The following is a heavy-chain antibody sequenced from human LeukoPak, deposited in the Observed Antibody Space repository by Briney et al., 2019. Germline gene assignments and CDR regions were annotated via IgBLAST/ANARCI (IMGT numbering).Heavy chain of an antibody. CDR1: GGTLSSYA. CDR2: IIPIFGTA. D-gene: IGHD3-22*01. Sequence: SVKVSCKASGGTLSSYAISWVRQAPGQGLEWMGGIIPIFGTANYAQKFQGRVTITTDESTSTAYMELSSLRSEDTAVYYCARGLYGSSGCGFDPWGQGTLVTVSS. V-gene: IGHV1-69*05. CDR3: ARGLYGSSGCGFDP. J-gene: IGHJ5*02.